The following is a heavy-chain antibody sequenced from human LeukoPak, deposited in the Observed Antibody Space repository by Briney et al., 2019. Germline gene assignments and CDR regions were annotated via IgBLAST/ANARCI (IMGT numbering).Heavy chain of an antibody. CDR2: IYYSGST. CDR3: ARALVTAILYED. Sequence: PSETLSLTCSVSGGSVSSGSYYWSWIRQPPGKGLEWIGYIYYSGSTNYNPSLKSRVTISVDTSKNQFSLKLSSVTAADTVVYYCARALVTAILYEDWGQGTLVTVSS. J-gene: IGHJ4*02. D-gene: IGHD2-21*02. CDR1: GGSVSSGSYY. V-gene: IGHV4-61*01.